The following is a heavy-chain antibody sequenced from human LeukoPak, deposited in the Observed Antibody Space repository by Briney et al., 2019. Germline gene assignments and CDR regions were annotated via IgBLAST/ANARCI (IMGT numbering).Heavy chain of an antibody. CDR2: FDPEDGET. Sequence: ASVKVSCKVSGKTLTELSMHWVRQAPGKGLEWMGGFDPEDGETIYAQKFQGRVTMTEDTSTDTAYMELSSLRSEDTAVYYCATLAGAVGDFDYWGQGTLVTVSS. J-gene: IGHJ4*02. CDR1: GKTLTELS. CDR3: ATLAGAVGDFDY. V-gene: IGHV1-24*01. D-gene: IGHD3-10*01.